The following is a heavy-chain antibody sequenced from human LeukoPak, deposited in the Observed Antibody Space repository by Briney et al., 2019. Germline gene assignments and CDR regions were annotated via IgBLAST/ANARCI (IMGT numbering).Heavy chain of an antibody. CDR1: GFTFSSYG. D-gene: IGHD2-15*01. J-gene: IGHJ4*02. CDR2: IRYEGSNK. CDR3: AKDAVNLGYCSGGSCYAFDY. V-gene: IGHV3-30*02. Sequence: GGSLRLSCAASGFTFSSYGMHSVRQAPGKGLEWVAFIRYEGSNKYYADSVKGRFTISRDNSKNTLYLHVNSLRPEDTAVYYCAKDAVNLGYCSGGSCYAFDYWGQGTLVTVSS.